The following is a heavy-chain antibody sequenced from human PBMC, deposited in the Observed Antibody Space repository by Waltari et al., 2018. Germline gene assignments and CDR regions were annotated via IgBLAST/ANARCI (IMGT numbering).Heavy chain of an antibody. D-gene: IGHD6-19*01. CDR1: GFTFSSYG. Sequence: QVQLVESGGGVVQPGRSLRLSCAASGFTFSSYGLHWVRQAPGKGLEWGAVISYDGSNKSYAASGKGRFTSSRDNSKNTLYLQMNSLRAEDTAVYYCAKPLSPWQWLGTYLDYWGQGTLVTVSS. CDR2: ISYDGSNK. J-gene: IGHJ4*02. V-gene: IGHV3-30*18. CDR3: AKPLSPWQWLGTYLDY.